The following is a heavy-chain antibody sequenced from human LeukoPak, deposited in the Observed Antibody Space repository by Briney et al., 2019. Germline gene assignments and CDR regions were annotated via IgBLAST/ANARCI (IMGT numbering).Heavy chain of an antibody. CDR3: VPLYLGGVAY. J-gene: IGHJ4*02. V-gene: IGHV3-64D*06. CDR1: MFASALTYRMHQ. CDR2: ISSYVRSL. D-gene: IGHD3-3*01. Sequence: GGSVTLYGTASMFASALTYRMHQMNWVRQAPGESLEYVSGISSYVRSLYDAHSVKGRITIYRDNSENKLYLQVESLRAEDTAVYYCVPLYLGGVAYWGQGTLVTVSS.